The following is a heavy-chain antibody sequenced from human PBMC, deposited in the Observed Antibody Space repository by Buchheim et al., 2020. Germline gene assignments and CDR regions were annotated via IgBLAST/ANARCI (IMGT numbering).Heavy chain of an antibody. J-gene: IGHJ4*02. CDR1: GDSIISTNW. D-gene: IGHD3-22*01. V-gene: IGHV4-4*02. Sequence: QVQLQESGPGLVKPSGTLSLTCAVSGDSIISTNWWNWVRQPPGKGLEWIGEIYHGGTTYYNPSLRSRVTISVDKSKNQFSLILNSVTAADTAVYYCARGELGSSGYYFDSWGQGTL. CDR2: IYHGGTT. CDR3: ARGELGSSGYYFDS.